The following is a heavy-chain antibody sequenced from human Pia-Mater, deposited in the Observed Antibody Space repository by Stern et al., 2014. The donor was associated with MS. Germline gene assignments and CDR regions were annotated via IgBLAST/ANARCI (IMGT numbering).Heavy chain of an antibody. J-gene: IGHJ4*02. CDR3: VYGGFHSPFAY. V-gene: IGHV4-4*02. D-gene: IGHD4-23*01. CDR2: ISHSGST. Sequence: VQLVQSGPGLVKPSGTLSLTCTVSGGSFSSSNWWSWVRQTPGKGLKGIGEISHSGSTSYAPSLKSRVTMSIDKSKRQFSLNLISVIAADTAVYYCVYGGFHSPFAYWGQGKLVTVSS. CDR1: GGSFSSSNW.